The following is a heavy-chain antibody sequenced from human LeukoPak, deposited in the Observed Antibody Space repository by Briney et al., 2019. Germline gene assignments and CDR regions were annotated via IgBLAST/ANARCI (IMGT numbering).Heavy chain of an antibody. Sequence: ASVKVSCKASGYTFTSYDINWVRQATGKGLEWMGWMNPNSGNTGYAQKFQGRVTITRNTSISTAYMELSSLRSEDTAVYYCARLGGIAAAGWFDPWGQGTLVTVSS. D-gene: IGHD6-13*01. CDR2: MNPNSGNT. CDR3: ARLGGIAAAGWFDP. CDR1: GYTFTSYD. J-gene: IGHJ5*02. V-gene: IGHV1-8*03.